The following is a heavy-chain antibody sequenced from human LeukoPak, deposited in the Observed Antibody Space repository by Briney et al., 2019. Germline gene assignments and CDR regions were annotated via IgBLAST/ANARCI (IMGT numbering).Heavy chain of an antibody. CDR3: ARDRVTSLGY. CDR2: ISSSSSTI. Sequence: SGGSLRLSCAASGFTFGSYSMNWVRQAPGKGLEWVSYISSSSSTIYYADSVKGRFTISRDNAKNSLYLQMNSLRAEDTAVYYCARDRVTSLGYWGQGTLVTVSS. J-gene: IGHJ4*02. V-gene: IGHV3-48*01. D-gene: IGHD2-21*02. CDR1: GFTFGSYS.